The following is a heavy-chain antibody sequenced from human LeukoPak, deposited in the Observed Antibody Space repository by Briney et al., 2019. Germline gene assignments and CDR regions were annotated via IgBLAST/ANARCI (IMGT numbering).Heavy chain of an antibody. CDR1: GASISSGSYY. D-gene: IGHD5-12*01. CDR3: ARRVWLRWGHYYYYYMDV. V-gene: IGHV4-61*02. CDR2: IYTSGST. J-gene: IGHJ6*03. Sequence: PSETLSLTCTVSGASISSGSYYWSWIRQPAGKGLEWIGRIYTSGSTNYNPSLKSRVTISVDTSKNQFSLKLSSVTAADTAVYYCARRVWLRWGHYYYYYMDVWGKGTTVTISS.